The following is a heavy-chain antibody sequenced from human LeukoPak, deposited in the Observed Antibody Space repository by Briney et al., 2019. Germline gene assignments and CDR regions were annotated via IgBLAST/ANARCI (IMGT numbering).Heavy chain of an antibody. V-gene: IGHV3-21*01. D-gene: IGHD3-22*01. CDR1: GFTFSSYS. J-gene: IGHJ4*02. CDR3: ARDRGIYYDSSGYPDY. Sequence: GGSLRLSCAASGFTFSSYSMNWVRQAPGKGLEWVSSISSSSSYIYYADSVKGRFTISRDNAKNSLYLQMNSLRAEDTAVYYCARDRGIYYDSSGYPDYWGQGTLVTVSS. CDR2: ISSSSSYI.